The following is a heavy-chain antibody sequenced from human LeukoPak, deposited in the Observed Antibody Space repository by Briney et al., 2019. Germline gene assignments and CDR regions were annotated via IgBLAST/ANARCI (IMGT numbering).Heavy chain of an antibody. CDR3: ARLAPPYYYGSGRPRYYYYYMDV. J-gene: IGHJ6*03. CDR2: IYYSGST. V-gene: IGHV4-39*01. CDR1: GGSISSSSYY. Sequence: SETLSLTCTVSGGSISSSSYYWGWIRQPPGKGLEWIGSIYYSGSTYYNPSLKSRVTISVDTSKNQFSLKLSSVTAADTAVYYCARLAPPYYYGSGRPRYYYYYMDVRGKGTTVTVSS. D-gene: IGHD3-10*01.